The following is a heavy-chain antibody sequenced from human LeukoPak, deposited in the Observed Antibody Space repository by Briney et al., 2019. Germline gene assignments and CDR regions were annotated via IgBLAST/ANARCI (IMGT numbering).Heavy chain of an antibody. D-gene: IGHD2-2*01. Sequence: GGSLRLSCAASGFTFSSYGMHWVRQAPGKGLEWVAFIRYDGSHKYYVDSVKGRFTISRDNSKNTLNLQMNSLRPEDTAVYYCAEEIGSSSSWYDFDYWGQGTLVTVSS. CDR3: AEEIGSSSSWYDFDY. V-gene: IGHV3-30*02. CDR2: IRYDGSHK. CDR1: GFTFSSYG. J-gene: IGHJ4*02.